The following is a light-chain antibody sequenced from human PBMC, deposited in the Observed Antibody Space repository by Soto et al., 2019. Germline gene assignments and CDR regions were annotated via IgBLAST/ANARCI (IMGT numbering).Light chain of an antibody. Sequence: HCVLTQPASVSGSPLPSITISCPGTSSDVGGYDYVSWYQHHPGKAPKLMIYDVSNRPSGVSNRFSGSKSGNTASLTISGLQAEDEADYYCSSYTSSSLYVFGTGTKVTVL. CDR2: DVS. CDR3: SSYTSSSLYV. J-gene: IGLJ1*01. CDR1: SSDVGGYDY. V-gene: IGLV2-14*03.